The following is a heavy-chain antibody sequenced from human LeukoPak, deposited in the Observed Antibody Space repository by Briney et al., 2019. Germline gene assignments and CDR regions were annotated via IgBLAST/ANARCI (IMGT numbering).Heavy chain of an antibody. CDR3: ARVEEGYGSGRRENFYYYYMDV. CDR2: IHYSGST. V-gene: IGHV4-59*01. CDR1: GGSISSYY. Sequence: SGTLSLTCTVSGGSISSYYWSWIRQPPGKGLEWIGYIHYSGSTNYNPSLKSRVTISVDTSKNQFSLKLTSVTAADTAVYYCARVEEGYGSGRRENFYYYYMDVWGKGTTVTISS. D-gene: IGHD3-10*01. J-gene: IGHJ6*03.